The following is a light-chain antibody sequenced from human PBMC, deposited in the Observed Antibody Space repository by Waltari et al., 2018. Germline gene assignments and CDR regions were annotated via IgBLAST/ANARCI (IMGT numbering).Light chain of an antibody. CDR2: SNK. CDR3: AAWDDSLNGVV. CDR1: SSNIGSNT. J-gene: IGLJ2*01. V-gene: IGLV1-44*01. Sequence: QSVLTQPPSASGTPGQRVTISCSGSSSNIGSNTVNWYQQLPGTAPNLVIFSNKQRPSGVPDRFSGSKSGASASLAISGLQSEDEADYYCAAWDDSLNGVVFGGGTKLTVL.